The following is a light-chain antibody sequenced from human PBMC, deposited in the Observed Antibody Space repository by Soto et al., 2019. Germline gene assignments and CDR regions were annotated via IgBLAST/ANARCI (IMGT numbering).Light chain of an antibody. J-gene: IGLJ1*01. CDR1: RSDVGGYNY. CDR2: DVT. CDR3: SSYTSSSTYV. Sequence: QSALTQPASVSGSPGQSITISCTGTRSDVGGYNYVYWHQQHPGKATKLMIYDVTNRPSGVSDRFSGSKSGNTASLTISGLQAEDEADYYCSSYTSSSTYVFGAGTKVTVL. V-gene: IGLV2-14*01.